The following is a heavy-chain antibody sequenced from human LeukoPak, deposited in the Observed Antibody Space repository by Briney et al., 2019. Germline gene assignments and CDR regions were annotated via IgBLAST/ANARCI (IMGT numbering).Heavy chain of an antibody. CDR1: GGTFSSYT. V-gene: IGHV1-18*01. CDR2: ISAYNGNT. CDR3: ARQVVPAADDY. J-gene: IGHJ4*02. D-gene: IGHD2-2*01. Sequence: ASVKVSCKASGGTFSSYTISWVRQAPGQGLEWMGWISAYNGNTNYAQKLQGRVTMTTDTSTSTAYMELRSLRSDDTAVYYCARQVVPAADDYWGQGTLVTVSS.